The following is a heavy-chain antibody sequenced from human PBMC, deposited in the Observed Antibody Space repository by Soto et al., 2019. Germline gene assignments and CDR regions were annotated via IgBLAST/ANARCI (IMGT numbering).Heavy chain of an antibody. CDR3: ARLRVEYYYGSGSYYWFDP. D-gene: IGHD3-10*01. Sequence: SETLSLTCAVSGGSIDSGAFSLSWIRQPPGKGLEWIGYVTHSGTAYSIPSLNGRLTLSVDSSQTQFSLKLTSVTAADSAFYYCARLRVEYYYGSGSYYWFDPWGQGTLVTVSS. CDR1: GGSIDSGAFS. V-gene: IGHV4-30-2*01. J-gene: IGHJ5*02. CDR2: VTHSGTA.